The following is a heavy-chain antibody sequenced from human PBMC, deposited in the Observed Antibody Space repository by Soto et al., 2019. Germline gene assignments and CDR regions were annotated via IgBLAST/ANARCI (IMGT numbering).Heavy chain of an antibody. Sequence: PGESLKISCRTSGYRLTSYWIAWVRQMPGKGLGWMGIIFPSDSDTRYSPSFQGQVTISADRSTSTVFLQWASLKASDTAVYFCARKDKSGYFNWFDPWGQGTLVTVSS. CDR2: IFPSDSDT. J-gene: IGHJ5*02. CDR1: GYRLTSYW. CDR3: ARKDKSGYFNWFDP. D-gene: IGHD3-22*01. V-gene: IGHV5-51*01.